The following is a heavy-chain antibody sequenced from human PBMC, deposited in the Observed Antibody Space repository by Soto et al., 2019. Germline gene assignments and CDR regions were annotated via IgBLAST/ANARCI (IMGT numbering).Heavy chain of an antibody. Sequence: SETLSLTCTVSGVSISRYYWSWIRQPPGKGLEWIGYIYYSGSTNYNPSLKSRVTISVDTSKNQFSLELSSVTAADTAVYYCARGRGGAKSCDYYHCMDVWGQGTTVTVSS. CDR1: GVSISRYY. V-gene: IGHV4-59*12. J-gene: IGHJ6*02. CDR2: IYYSGST. D-gene: IGHD2-15*01. CDR3: ARGRGGAKSCDYYHCMDV.